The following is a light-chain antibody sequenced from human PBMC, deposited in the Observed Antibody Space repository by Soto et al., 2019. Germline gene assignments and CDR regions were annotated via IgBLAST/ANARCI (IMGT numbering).Light chain of an antibody. V-gene: IGKV1-9*01. Sequence: DIQLTQSPSFLSASVGDRVTITCRASQGISSHLAWYQQKPGQAPKLLIYAASTLHSGVPSRFSGSGSGTEFTLTISSLQPEDFATYYCQQLNSYLYTFGQGTKLEIK. CDR1: QGISSH. CDR3: QQLNSYLYT. J-gene: IGKJ2*01. CDR2: AAS.